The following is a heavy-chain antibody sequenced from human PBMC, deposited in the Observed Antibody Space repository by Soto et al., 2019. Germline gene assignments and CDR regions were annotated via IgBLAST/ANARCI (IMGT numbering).Heavy chain of an antibody. V-gene: IGHV1-8*01. D-gene: IGHD6-13*01. CDR2: MNPNSGNT. CDR1: GYTFTSYD. Sequence: ASVKVSCKASGYTFTSYDINWVRQATGQGLEWMGWMNPNSGNTGYAQKFQGRVTMTRNTSTSTAYMELSSLRSEDTAVYYCATDRSYSSRKGDAFEIWGQGTMVT. CDR3: ATDRSYSSRKGDAFEI. J-gene: IGHJ3*02.